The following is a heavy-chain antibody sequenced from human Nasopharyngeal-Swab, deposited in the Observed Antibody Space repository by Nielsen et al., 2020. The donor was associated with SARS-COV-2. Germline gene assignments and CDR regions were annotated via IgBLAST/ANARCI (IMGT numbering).Heavy chain of an antibody. Sequence: GESLKISCEASGFRFSSYSLHWVRQAPGKGLEWVSSIRSSGSFISYADSVKGRFTISRDNAKNSLYLQMNSLRAEDTAIYHCARQTIYSFGWFDSWGQGNLVTVSS. CDR1: GFRFSSYS. CDR3: ARQTIYSFGWFDS. D-gene: IGHD3-3*01. J-gene: IGHJ5*01. CDR2: IRSSGSFI. V-gene: IGHV3-21*04.